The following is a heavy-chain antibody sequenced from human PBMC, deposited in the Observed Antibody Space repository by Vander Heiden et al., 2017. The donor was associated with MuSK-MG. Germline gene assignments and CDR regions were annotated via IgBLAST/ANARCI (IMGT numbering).Heavy chain of an antibody. D-gene: IGHD6-13*01. V-gene: IGHV3-9*01. CDR2: ISWNSGSI. J-gene: IGHJ4*02. CDR1: GFPFDDYA. Sequence: EVQLVASGGGLVQPGRSLRLSCAASGFPFDDYAMHWFRQAPGEGLEWVSGISWNSGSIGYADSVKGRFTISRDNAKNSLYLQMNSLRAEDTALYYCAKGYSSSWLYYFDYWGQGTLVTVSS. CDR3: AKGYSSSWLYYFDY.